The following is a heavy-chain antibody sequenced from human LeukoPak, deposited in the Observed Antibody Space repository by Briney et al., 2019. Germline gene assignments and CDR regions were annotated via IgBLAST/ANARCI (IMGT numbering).Heavy chain of an antibody. CDR1: GGSISSSSYY. J-gene: IGHJ6*03. CDR3: ARGRDSSGYYYDMDV. Sequence: SETLSLTCTVSGGSISSSSYYWGWIRQPPGKGLEWIGSIHYSGSTYYNPSLKSRVTISVDTSKNQFSLTLSSVTAADTAVYYCARGRDSSGYYYDMDVWGKGTTVTVSS. CDR2: IHYSGST. D-gene: IGHD3-22*01. V-gene: IGHV4-39*07.